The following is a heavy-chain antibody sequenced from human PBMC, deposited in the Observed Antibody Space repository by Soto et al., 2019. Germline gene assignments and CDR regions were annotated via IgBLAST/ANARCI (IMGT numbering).Heavy chain of an antibody. CDR1: GFSFIRYG. Sequence: QVQLVESGGGVVQPGRSLRLSCAASGFSFIRYGMHWVRQAPGKGLEWVAVIWYDGDSKYYADSVKGRFTISRDNSKNTLYLQMNSLRAEDTAVYYCARGLGQVGNSPFDYCGRGILVTVYS. D-gene: IGHD2-15*01. J-gene: IGHJ4*01. CDR2: IWYDGDSK. V-gene: IGHV3-33*01. CDR3: ARGLGQVGNSPFDY.